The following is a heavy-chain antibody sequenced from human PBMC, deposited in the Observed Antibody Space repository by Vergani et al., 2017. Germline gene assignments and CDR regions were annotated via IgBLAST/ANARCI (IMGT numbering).Heavy chain of an antibody. Sequence: QVQLVESGGGVVQPGRSLRLSCAVSGFTFSSYGMHWVRQAPGKGLGWVAVIWYDGSNKYYADSVKGRFTISRDNSKNTLYLQMNSLRAEDTAVYYCARDPGVEQLVPNYFDYWDQGTLVTVSS. CDR2: IWYDGSNK. CDR3: ARDPGVEQLVPNYFDY. V-gene: IGHV3-33*01. CDR1: GFTFSSYG. J-gene: IGHJ4*02. D-gene: IGHD6-6*01.